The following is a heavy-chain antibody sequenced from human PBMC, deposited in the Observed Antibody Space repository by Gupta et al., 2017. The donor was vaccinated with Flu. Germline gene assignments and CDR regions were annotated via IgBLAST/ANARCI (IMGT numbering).Heavy chain of an antibody. J-gene: IGHJ6*02. V-gene: IGHV3-30*18. CDR1: GFSFRHYG. Sequence: QEQLMESGGGVVQPGRSLRLSCAASGFSFRHYGMHWVRQAPGKGLEWVAVISYDGSSEYYADSVKGRFSISRDNSKNTLFLQLNSLKSEDTAMYYCAKDRTTDFWYYGMDVWGQGTAVTVSS. D-gene: IGHD3-3*01. CDR2: ISYDGSSE. CDR3: AKDRTTDFWYYGMDV.